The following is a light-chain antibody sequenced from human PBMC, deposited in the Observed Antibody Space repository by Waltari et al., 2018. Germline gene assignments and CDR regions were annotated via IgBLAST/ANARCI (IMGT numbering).Light chain of an antibody. V-gene: IGKV3-15*01. J-gene: IGKJ2*01. CDR3: QQYNNWPPYT. CDR2: GAS. Sequence: EIVMTQSPATLSVSPGERATLSCRASQSVSSNLAWYQQKPGQAPRLLIYGASTRTAGVPARCSGGGYGTEFTLTISSLQSEDFAVYYCQQYNNWPPYTFGQGTKLEIK. CDR1: QSVSSN.